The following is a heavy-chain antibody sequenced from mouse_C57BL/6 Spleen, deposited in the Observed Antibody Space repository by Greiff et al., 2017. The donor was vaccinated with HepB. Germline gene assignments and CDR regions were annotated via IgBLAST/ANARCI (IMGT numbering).Heavy chain of an antibody. D-gene: IGHD3-3*01. CDR1: GYTFTDYN. J-gene: IGHJ4*01. V-gene: IGHV1-18*01. CDR3: ARGDSPRECYAMDY. Sequence: EVQLQQSGPELVKPGASVKIPCKASGYTFTDYNMDWVKQSHGKSLEWIGDINPNNGGNIYNQKFKGKAKLTVDKSSSKAYMEIRSLTSEDTAFYYCARGDSPRECYAMDYWGQGTSVPVSS. CDR2: INPNNGGN.